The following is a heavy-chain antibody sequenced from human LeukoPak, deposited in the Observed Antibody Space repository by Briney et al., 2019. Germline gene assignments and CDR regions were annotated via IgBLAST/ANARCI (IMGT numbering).Heavy chain of an antibody. CDR3: AREVRGQLVRDYFDY. CDR1: GGSISSGNYY. CDR2: IHTSGGT. Sequence: SETLSLTCTVSGGSISSGNYYWSWIRQAAGKGLEWIARIHTSGGTTYNPSLKSRVTISVDTSKNQFSLRLTSVTAADTAVYYCAREVRGQLVRDYFDYWGQGTLVTVSS. J-gene: IGHJ4*02. D-gene: IGHD6-6*01. V-gene: IGHV4-61*02.